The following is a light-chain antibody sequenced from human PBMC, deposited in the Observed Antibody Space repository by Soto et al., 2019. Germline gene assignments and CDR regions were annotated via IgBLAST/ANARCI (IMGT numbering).Light chain of an antibody. CDR3: LQDYNYPWT. J-gene: IGKJ1*01. CDR1: QGIRND. CDR2: AAS. V-gene: IGKV1-6*01. Sequence: QSPSSLSASXGDRVTITCRASQGIRNDLGWYQQKPGKAPKLLIYAASSLQSGVPSRFSGSGSGTDFTLTISSMQPEDFATYYCLQDYNYPWTFGQGTKVDIK.